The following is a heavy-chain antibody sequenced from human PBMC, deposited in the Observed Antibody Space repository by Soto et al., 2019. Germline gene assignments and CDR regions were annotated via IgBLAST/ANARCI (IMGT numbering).Heavy chain of an antibody. CDR3: ARDIPYYYDTTVYYWGAFEI. D-gene: IGHD3-22*01. J-gene: IGHJ3*02. Sequence: QVQLVQSGDEMKKPGASVKVYCKASGYTFTDYGVSWERQAPGKGLEWMGWISVYNGNSNYAQKLQGRFTMTTDTSTSTAYMELRSLRSDDTAVYYCARDIPYYYDTTVYYWGAFEIWGQGTMVTVSP. CDR1: GYTFTDYG. CDR2: ISVYNGNS. V-gene: IGHV1-18*01.